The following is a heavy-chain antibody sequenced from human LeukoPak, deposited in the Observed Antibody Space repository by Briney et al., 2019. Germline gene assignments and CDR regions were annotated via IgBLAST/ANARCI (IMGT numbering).Heavy chain of an antibody. CDR2: IKQDGSEK. J-gene: IGHJ4*02. D-gene: IGHD3-22*01. V-gene: IGHV3-7*01. CDR1: GFTFSSYW. CDR3: ARPRGIYYDSSGYSY. Sequence: GWSLRLSCAASGFTFSSYWMSWVRQAPGKGLEWVANIKQDGSEKYYVDSVKGRFTISRDNAKNSLYLQMNSLRAEDTAVNYCARPRGIYYDSSGYSYWGQGTLVTVSS.